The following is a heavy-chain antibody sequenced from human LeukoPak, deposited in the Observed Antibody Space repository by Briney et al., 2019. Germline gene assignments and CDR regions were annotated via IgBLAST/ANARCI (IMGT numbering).Heavy chain of an antibody. CDR1: GFTFDDYA. D-gene: IGHD5-18*01. CDR3: ARGGSYGSTGFDP. J-gene: IGHJ5*02. CDR2: ISWNSGSI. V-gene: IGHV3-9*01. Sequence: GGSLRLSCAASGFTFDDYAMHWVRQAPGKGLEWVSGISWNSGSIGYADSVKGRFTISRDNAKNSLYLQMNSLRAEDTAVYYCARGGSYGSTGFDPWGQGTLVTVSS.